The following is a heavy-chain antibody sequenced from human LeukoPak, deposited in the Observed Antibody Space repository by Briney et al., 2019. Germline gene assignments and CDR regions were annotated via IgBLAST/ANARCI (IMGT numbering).Heavy chain of an antibody. V-gene: IGHV1-46*01. CDR3: ARALYYYDSSGYPDY. CDR2: INPSGGST. D-gene: IGHD3-22*01. J-gene: IGHJ4*02. Sequence: ASVTVSCKASGYTFTSYYMHWVRQAPGQGLEWMGIINPSGGSTSYAQKFQGRVTMTRDMSTSTVYMELSSLRSEDTAVYYCARALYYYDSSGYPDYWGQGTLVTVSS. CDR1: GYTFTSYY.